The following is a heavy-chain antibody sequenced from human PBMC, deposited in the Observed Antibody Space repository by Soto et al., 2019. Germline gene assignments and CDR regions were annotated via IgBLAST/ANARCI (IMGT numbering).Heavy chain of an antibody. CDR3: IQSRCGGDCLQSYASHYYYGMDV. Sequence: SGPTLVNPTQTLRLTCTFSGFSLSTSGVGVGWIRQPPGKALEWLALIYWDDDKRYSPSLRSRLTISKDTSKNQVVLTMTNMDPVDTATYYCIQSRCGGDCLQSYASHYYYGMDVWVQGTTVTVS. J-gene: IGHJ6*02. CDR2: IYWDDDK. D-gene: IGHD2-21*02. CDR1: GFSLSTSGVG. V-gene: IGHV2-5*02.